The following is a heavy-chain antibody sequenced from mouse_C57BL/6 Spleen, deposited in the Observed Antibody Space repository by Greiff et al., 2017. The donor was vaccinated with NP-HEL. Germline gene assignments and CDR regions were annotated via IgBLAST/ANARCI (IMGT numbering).Heavy chain of an antibody. CDR2: ISDGGSYT. J-gene: IGHJ1*03. CDR1: GFTFSSYA. CDR3: ARDRDSYWYFDV. V-gene: IGHV5-4*01. D-gene: IGHD3-3*01. Sequence: EVHLLESGGGLVKPGGSLKLSCAASGFTFSSYAMSWVRQTPEKRLEWVATISDGGSYTYYPDNVKGRFTISRDNAKNNLYLQMSHLKSEDTAMYYCARDRDSYWYFDVWGTGTTVTVSS.